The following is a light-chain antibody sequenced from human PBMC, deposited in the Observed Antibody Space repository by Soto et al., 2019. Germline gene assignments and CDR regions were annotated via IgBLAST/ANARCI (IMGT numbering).Light chain of an antibody. J-gene: IGKJ1*01. CDR1: QSVSSSY. V-gene: IGKV3-20*01. CDR2: GAS. CDR3: QQYGSSPSA. Sequence: EIVLTQSPGTLSLSPGERATLSCRASQSVSSSYLAWYQQKPGQAPRLLIFGASSRATGIPDRFSGSGSGTDVTLAISRLEPEDFAVSYCQQYGSSPSAFGPGTKVEIK.